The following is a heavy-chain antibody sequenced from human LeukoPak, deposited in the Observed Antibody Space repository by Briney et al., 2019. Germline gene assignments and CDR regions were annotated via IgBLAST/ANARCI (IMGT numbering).Heavy chain of an antibody. CDR2: IYYSGST. V-gene: IGHV4-59*12. D-gene: IGHD6-19*01. Sequence: PSETLSLTCTVSGGSISSNYWSWIRQPPGKGLEWIGYIYYSGSTNYNPSLKSRVTISVDTSKNQFSLRLSSVTAADTAVYYCARVLEGSSGQHWYFDLWGRGTLVTVSS. CDR3: ARVLEGSSGQHWYFDL. CDR1: GGSISSNY. J-gene: IGHJ2*01.